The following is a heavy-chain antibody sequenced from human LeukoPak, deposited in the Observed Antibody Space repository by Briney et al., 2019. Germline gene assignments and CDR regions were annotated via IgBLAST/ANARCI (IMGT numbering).Heavy chain of an antibody. CDR2: LWYDGSNK. CDR3: AKSLGGSSSGGGY. D-gene: IGHD1-26*01. CDR1: GFTFSNYG. J-gene: IGHJ4*02. Sequence: GGSLRLSCAASGFTFSNYGMHWVRQAPGKGLEWVAVLWYDGSNKYYGDSVKGRFTISRDNSKNTLYLQMNSLRAEDTAVYYCAKSLGGSSSGGGYWGQGTLVTVSS. V-gene: IGHV3-30*02.